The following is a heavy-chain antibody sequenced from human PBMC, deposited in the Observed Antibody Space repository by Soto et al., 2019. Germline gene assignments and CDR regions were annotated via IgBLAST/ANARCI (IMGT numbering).Heavy chain of an antibody. CDR1: GGIFTNNA. CDR2: VIPLFDTA. V-gene: IGHV1-69*01. Sequence: QVQVVQSGAEVKKPGSSVKVSCKVSGGIFTNNAISWVRQAPGQGLERLGGVIPLFDTAYYAQIFRGRLRISADGATTTAYMELSGLTSEYTAVYFCETGGHNDGYNFYHGMDVWGQGTTVTVS. D-gene: IGHD5-18*01. CDR3: ETGGHNDGYNFYHGMDV. J-gene: IGHJ6*02.